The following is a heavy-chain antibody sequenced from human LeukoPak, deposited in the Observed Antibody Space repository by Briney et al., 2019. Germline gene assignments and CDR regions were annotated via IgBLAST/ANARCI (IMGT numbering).Heavy chain of an antibody. V-gene: IGHV3-48*01. Sequence: GGSLRLSCAASGFTFSSYSMNWVRQAPGKGLEWVSYISSSSSTIYYADSVKGRFTISRDNAKNSLYLQMNSLRAEDTAVYYCARDLGGPYGAGAFDIWGQGTMVTVSS. CDR2: ISSSSSTI. D-gene: IGHD3-10*01. CDR1: GFTFSSYS. CDR3: ARDLGGPYGAGAFDI. J-gene: IGHJ3*02.